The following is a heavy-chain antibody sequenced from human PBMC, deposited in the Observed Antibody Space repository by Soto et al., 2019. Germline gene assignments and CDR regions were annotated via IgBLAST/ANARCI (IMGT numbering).Heavy chain of an antibody. V-gene: IGHV4-4*07. D-gene: IGHD3-9*01. CDR3: ARDFDVNTALDYWYFDL. CDR2: IYSSGRT. CDR1: GGSTSGKY. J-gene: IGHJ2*01. Sequence: QVHLQESGPGVAKASETLSLTCSLSGGSTSGKYWSWIRQSAGKGLEWIGRIYSSGRTHYNPSLGSRVSMSVAQNSFSLRLTSVTAAYTAIYYCARDFDVNTALDYWYFDLWGRGTQVSVSS.